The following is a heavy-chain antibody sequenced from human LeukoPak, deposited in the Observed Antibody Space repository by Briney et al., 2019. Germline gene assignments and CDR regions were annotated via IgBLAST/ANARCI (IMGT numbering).Heavy chain of an antibody. CDR2: INPNSGGR. CDR3: SSADCSSTSCLNAFDI. Sequence: ASVKGSSKASGYTFTGYYMLWGRQAPGRRVQWMGPINPNSGGRTYAEKFQGRVTITRDASFSTAFMQLSRLRIDEPTAYYCSSADCSSTSCLNAFDIWGQGTMVSVSS. J-gene: IGHJ3*02. CDR1: GYTFTGYY. D-gene: IGHD2-2*01. V-gene: IGHV1-2*06.